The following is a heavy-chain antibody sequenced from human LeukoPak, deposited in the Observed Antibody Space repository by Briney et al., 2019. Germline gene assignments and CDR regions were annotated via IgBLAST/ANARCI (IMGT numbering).Heavy chain of an antibody. Sequence: SETLSLTCAVYGGSFIGYYWSWIRQPPGKGMEWIGEMNRSGSTNYNPSLKSRVTISVDTSKNQFSLKLSSVTAADTAVYYCARGSCSSTSCHEDYHYYMDVWGKGTTVTVSS. CDR3: ARGSCSSTSCHEDYHYYMDV. J-gene: IGHJ6*03. D-gene: IGHD2-2*01. CDR1: GGSFIGYY. V-gene: IGHV4-34*01. CDR2: MNRSGST.